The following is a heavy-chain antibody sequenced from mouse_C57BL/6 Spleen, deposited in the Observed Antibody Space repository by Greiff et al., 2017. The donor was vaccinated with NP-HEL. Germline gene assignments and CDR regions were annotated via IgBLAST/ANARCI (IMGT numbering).Heavy chain of an antibody. CDR2: IDPSDSYT. V-gene: IGHV1-59*01. CDR3: ARYPTVVATGYFDV. J-gene: IGHJ1*03. Sequence: QVQLQQPGAELVRPGTSVKLSCKASGYTFTSYWMHWVKQRPGQGLEWIGVIDPSDSYTNYNQKFKGKATLTVDTSSSTAYMQLSSLTSEDSAVYDCARYPTVVATGYFDVWGTGTTVTVSS. CDR1: GYTFTSYW. D-gene: IGHD1-1*01.